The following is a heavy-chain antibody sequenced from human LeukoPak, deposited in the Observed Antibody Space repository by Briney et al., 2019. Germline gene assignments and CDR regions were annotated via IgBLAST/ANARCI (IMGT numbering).Heavy chain of an antibody. Sequence: GESLKISCKGSGYSFTSYWIGWVRQMPGKGLEWMGIIYPGDSDTRYSPSFQGQVTISADKSISTAYLQWSSLKASDTAMYYCATYSGYYFPRHDAFDIWGQGTMVTVSS. J-gene: IGHJ3*02. D-gene: IGHD3-22*01. CDR1: GYSFTSYW. CDR3: ATYSGYYFPRHDAFDI. CDR2: IYPGDSDT. V-gene: IGHV5-51*01.